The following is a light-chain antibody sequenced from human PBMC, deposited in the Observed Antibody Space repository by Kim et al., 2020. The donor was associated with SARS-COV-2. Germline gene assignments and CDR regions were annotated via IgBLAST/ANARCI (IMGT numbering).Light chain of an antibody. J-gene: IGLJ1*01. CDR1: KWGDKY. CDR2: QNY. Sequence: SYELTQPPSVSASPGQTATIACSGDKWGDKYVCWYQQKPGQSPVLVIYQNYKRSSGIPERFSGSNSGNTATLTISGTQTMDEADYYCQAWDSNTGVFGTGTKVTVL. V-gene: IGLV3-1*01. CDR3: QAWDSNTGV.